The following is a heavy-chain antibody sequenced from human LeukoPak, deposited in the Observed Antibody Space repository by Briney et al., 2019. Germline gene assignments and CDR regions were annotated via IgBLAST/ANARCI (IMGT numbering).Heavy chain of an antibody. Sequence: GRSLRLSCAASGFTSSDYAMHWVRQAPGKGLEWVAVISYDGSNKYYADSVKGRFTISRDNSKNTLYLQMNSLRAEDAAVYYCASNIVGATPWVYYYYMDVWGKGTTVTVSS. CDR1: GFTSSDYA. V-gene: IGHV3-30*04. CDR3: ASNIVGATPWVYYYYMDV. CDR2: ISYDGSNK. J-gene: IGHJ6*03. D-gene: IGHD1-26*01.